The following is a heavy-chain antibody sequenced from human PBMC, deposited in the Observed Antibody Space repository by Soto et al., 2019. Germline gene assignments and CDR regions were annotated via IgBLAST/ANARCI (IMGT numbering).Heavy chain of an antibody. CDR1: GGSFSGYY. Sequence: SETLSLTCAVYGGSFSGYYWSWIRQPPGKGLECIGEINHSGSTNYNPSLKSRVTISVDTSKNHFSLKLSSVTAADTAVYYCARGKSGYSYAQCYYYYLMDVCGQGSTVIGS. V-gene: IGHV4-34*01. D-gene: IGHD5-18*01. CDR3: ARGKSGYSYAQCYYYYLMDV. CDR2: INHSGST. J-gene: IGHJ6*02.